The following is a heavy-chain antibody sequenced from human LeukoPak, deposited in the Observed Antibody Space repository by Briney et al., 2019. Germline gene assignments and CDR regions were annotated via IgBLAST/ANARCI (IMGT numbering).Heavy chain of an antibody. D-gene: IGHD2-8*01. Sequence: PAGSLRLSCSASGFTFSSYAMHWCRHPPRGGLEYFSAVSSHGGSTYYADSVKGRFTISRDNSKNTLYLQMSSLRAEDTAVYYCVKDYGYCTNGVCYSPLVEPWGQGTLVTVSS. CDR3: VKDYGYCTNGVCYSPLVEP. CDR2: VSSHGGST. CDR1: GFTFSSYA. J-gene: IGHJ5*02. V-gene: IGHV3-64D*09.